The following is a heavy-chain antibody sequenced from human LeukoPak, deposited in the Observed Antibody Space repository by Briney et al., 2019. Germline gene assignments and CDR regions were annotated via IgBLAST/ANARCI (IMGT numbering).Heavy chain of an antibody. D-gene: IGHD3-10*01. V-gene: IGHV1-69*13. CDR3: AENYYYGSGSYYKGNYYYYGMVV. CDR1: GGTFSSYA. Sequence: ASVKVSCKASGGTFSSYAISWVRQAPGQGLEWMGGIIPIFGTANYAQKFQGRVTITADESTSTAYMELSSLRSEDTAVYYCAENYYYGSGSYYKGNYYYYGMVVWGKGTTVTVSS. J-gene: IGHJ6*04. CDR2: IIPIFGTA.